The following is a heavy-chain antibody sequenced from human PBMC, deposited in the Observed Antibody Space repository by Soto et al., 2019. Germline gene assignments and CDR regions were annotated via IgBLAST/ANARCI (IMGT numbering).Heavy chain of an antibody. Sequence: GGSLRLSCAASGFTFSNYAMSWVRQAPGKGLEWVSAISAGASNTYYADSVKGRFTISRDNSKNTLYLQMNSLRAEDTAVYYCAKETLGYCSSGSCRIDYWGQGTLVTVSS. CDR1: GFTFSNYA. CDR3: AKETLGYCSSGSCRIDY. CDR2: ISAGASNT. J-gene: IGHJ4*02. D-gene: IGHD2-15*01. V-gene: IGHV3-23*01.